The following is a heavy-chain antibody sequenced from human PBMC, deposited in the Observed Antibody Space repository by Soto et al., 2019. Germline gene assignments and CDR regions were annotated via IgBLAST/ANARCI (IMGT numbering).Heavy chain of an antibody. CDR2: ISAYNGDT. CDR3: ARSRDYGTTIYFYGLAF. D-gene: IGHD3-10*01. J-gene: IGHJ6*02. V-gene: IGHV1-18*01. Sequence: QVQMVQSGPEVKKPWASVKVSCKASGYTFTMYGITWVRQAPGHVLEWIGWISAYNGDTNYAQKVQGRVTITTDTYTTASYMELRSLRSDDTAVYYCARSRDYGTTIYFYGLAFWGPGTSVTVSS. CDR1: GYTFTMYG.